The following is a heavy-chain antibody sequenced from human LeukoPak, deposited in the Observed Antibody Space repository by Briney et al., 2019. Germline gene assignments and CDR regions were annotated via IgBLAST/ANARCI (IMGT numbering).Heavy chain of an antibody. V-gene: IGHV4-34*01. Sequence: PSETLSLTCAVYGGSFSGYYWSWIRQPPGKGLEWIGEINHSGSTNYNPSLKSRVTISVDTSKNQFSLKLSSVTASDTAVYYFARGARFFGGSYPWGQGTLVTVSS. CDR2: INHSGST. CDR1: GGSFSGYY. CDR3: ARGARFFGGSYP. D-gene: IGHD3-3*01. J-gene: IGHJ5*02.